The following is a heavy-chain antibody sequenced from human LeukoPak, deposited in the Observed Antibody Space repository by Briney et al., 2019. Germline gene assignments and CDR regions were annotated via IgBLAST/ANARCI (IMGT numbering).Heavy chain of an antibody. J-gene: IGHJ4*02. V-gene: IGHV3-30*04. CDR3: ARGLHDRSWYGAH. CDR2: LPPDGSYQ. CDR1: GFTFSDYT. Sequence: GRSLRLSCAASGFTFSDYTMQWVRQAPGKGLEWVALLPPDGSYQYYADSLKGRFTISRDDFKNALYLQMNSLRLEDTAVYYCARGLHDRSWYGAHWVQGTLLSVSS. D-gene: IGHD6-13*01.